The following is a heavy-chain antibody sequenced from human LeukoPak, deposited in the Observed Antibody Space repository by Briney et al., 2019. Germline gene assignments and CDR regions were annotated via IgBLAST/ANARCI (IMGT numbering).Heavy chain of an antibody. CDR2: IASSGRNT. D-gene: IGHD5-24*01. J-gene: IGHJ3*01. V-gene: IGHV3-23*01. CDR3: VKDIQLSA. CDR1: GFNFNDAA. Sequence: GGSLRLSCAASGFNFNDAAMTWVRQAPGKGLEWVSLIASSGRNTYYTDSVRGRFTISRDNSKKTLSLQMNSLRVEDTAIYYCVKDIQLSAWGLGTMVTVSS.